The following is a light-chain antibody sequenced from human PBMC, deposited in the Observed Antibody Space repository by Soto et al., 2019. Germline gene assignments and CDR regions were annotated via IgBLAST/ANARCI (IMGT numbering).Light chain of an antibody. CDR3: QQYHSYPAT. V-gene: IGKV1-16*02. CDR1: QDIGNF. J-gene: IGKJ4*02. CDR2: TAS. Sequence: DIQMTQSPSSLSASVGDTVTITCRASQDIGNFFAWFQQKPGKAPKIQTSTASSLQSGVPTKFIGSGSGKNFTHTINSLQPEDFVSDYCQQYHSYPATFGGGTKVEI.